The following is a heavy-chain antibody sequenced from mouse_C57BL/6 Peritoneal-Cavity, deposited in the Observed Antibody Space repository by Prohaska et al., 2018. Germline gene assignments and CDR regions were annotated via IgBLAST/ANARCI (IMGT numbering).Heavy chain of an antibody. J-gene: IGHJ1*03. D-gene: IGHD3-1*01. Sequence: EVQLLETGGGLVQPGGSRGLSCEGSGFTFSGFWMSWVRQTTGKTLEWIGDSNCDGSAINYAPSIKDRFTIVRDNDKSTLYLQMSKVRSEDTATYFCMRYGPYWYFDVWGTGTTVTVSS. CDR3: MRYGPYWYFDV. CDR2: SNCDGSAI. V-gene: IGHV11-2*01. CDR1: GFTFSGFW.